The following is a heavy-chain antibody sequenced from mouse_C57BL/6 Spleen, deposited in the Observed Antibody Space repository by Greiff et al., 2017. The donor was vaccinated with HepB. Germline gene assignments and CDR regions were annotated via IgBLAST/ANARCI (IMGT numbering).Heavy chain of an antibody. CDR3: ARWDFTWAMDY. Sequence: EVQLVESGGGLVKPGGSLKLSCAASGFTFSDYGMHWVRQAPEKGLEWVAYISSGSSTIYYADTVKGRFTISRDNAKNTLFLQMTSLRSEDTAIYYCARWDFTWAMDYWGQGTSVTVSS. CDR2: ISSGSSTI. J-gene: IGHJ4*01. D-gene: IGHD2-12*01. CDR1: GFTFSDYG. V-gene: IGHV5-17*01.